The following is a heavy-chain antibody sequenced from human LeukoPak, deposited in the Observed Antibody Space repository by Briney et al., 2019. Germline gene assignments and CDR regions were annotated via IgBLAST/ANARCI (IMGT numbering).Heavy chain of an antibody. V-gene: IGHV3-23*01. CDR2: ISGSGGST. Sequence: SGGTLRLSCAASGFTFSSCGMSWVRQAPGKGLEWVSAISGSGGSTYYADSVKGRFTISRDNSKNTLYLQMNSLRAEDTAVYYCAKDRNIVVVPAAMGLFDYWGQGTLVTVSS. D-gene: IGHD2-2*01. CDR3: AKDRNIVVVPAAMGLFDY. J-gene: IGHJ4*02. CDR1: GFTFSSCG.